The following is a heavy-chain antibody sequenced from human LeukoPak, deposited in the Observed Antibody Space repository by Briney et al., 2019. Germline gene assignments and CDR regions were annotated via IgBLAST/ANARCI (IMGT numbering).Heavy chain of an antibody. Sequence: GSLRLSCVDSGFTFSSYSMNWVRQAPGKGLEWVANIKQDGSEKYYVDSVKGRFTISRDNAKNSLYLQMNSLRAEDTALYYCARGIYYFDYWGQGTLVTVSS. V-gene: IGHV3-7*04. CDR2: IKQDGSEK. J-gene: IGHJ4*02. CDR1: GFTFSSYS. CDR3: ARGIYYFDY.